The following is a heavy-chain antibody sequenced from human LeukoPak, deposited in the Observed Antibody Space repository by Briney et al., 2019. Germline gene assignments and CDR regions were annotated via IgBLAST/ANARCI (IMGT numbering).Heavy chain of an antibody. V-gene: IGHV4-34*01. Sequence: SETLSLTCAVYGGSFSGYYWSWIRQPPGKGLEWIGEINHSGSTNYNPSPKSRVTISVDTSKNQFSLKLSSVTAADTAVYYCARGTKNDPAVAAKMVYYYGMDVWGQGTTVTVSS. D-gene: IGHD6-19*01. J-gene: IGHJ6*02. CDR2: INHSGST. CDR1: GGSFSGYY. CDR3: ARGTKNDPAVAAKMVYYYGMDV.